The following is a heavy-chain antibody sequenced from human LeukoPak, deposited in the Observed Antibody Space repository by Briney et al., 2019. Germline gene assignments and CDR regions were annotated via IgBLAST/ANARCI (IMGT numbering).Heavy chain of an antibody. CDR3: ASQDGYNLRETYYLDY. CDR1: GFTFSSYE. CDR2: ISSVGSTI. Sequence: GGSLRLSCAASGFTFSSYEMNWVRQAPGKGLEWVSYISSVGSTIYYADSVKGRFTISRDNSKNTMFLQMNSLRAEDTAVYYCASQDGYNLRETYYLDYWGQGTLATVSS. J-gene: IGHJ4*02. D-gene: IGHD5-24*01. V-gene: IGHV3-48*03.